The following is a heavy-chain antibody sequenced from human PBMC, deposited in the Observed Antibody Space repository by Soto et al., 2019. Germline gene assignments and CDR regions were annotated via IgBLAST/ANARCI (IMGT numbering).Heavy chain of an antibody. J-gene: IGHJ6*03. CDR1: GYSFTSYW. D-gene: IGHD6-13*01. V-gene: IGHV5-51*01. Sequence: PGESLKISCKGSGYSFTSYWIGWVRQMPGKGLEWMGIIYPGDSDTRYSPSFQGQVTISADKSISTAYLQWSSLKASDTAMYYCARLGAAGTKRHFYYYYMDVWGKGTTVTVSS. CDR3: ARLGAAGTKRHFYYYYMDV. CDR2: IYPGDSDT.